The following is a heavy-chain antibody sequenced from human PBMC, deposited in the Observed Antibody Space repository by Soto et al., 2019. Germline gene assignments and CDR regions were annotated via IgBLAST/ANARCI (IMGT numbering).Heavy chain of an antibody. CDR2: ISSTGTT. CDR3: ARDRYYDISGHGYFQY. D-gene: IGHD3-22*01. V-gene: IGHV3-23*01. Sequence: EVQLLESGGDLVQPGGSLRLSCAASGFTFSNYAMIWVRQAPERGLEWISAISSTGTTYYSDSVKGRFTISRDNSKNALYLEMASLRAEDTAVYYCARDRYYDISGHGYFQYWGQGTLVPVSS. CDR1: GFTFSNYA. J-gene: IGHJ1*01.